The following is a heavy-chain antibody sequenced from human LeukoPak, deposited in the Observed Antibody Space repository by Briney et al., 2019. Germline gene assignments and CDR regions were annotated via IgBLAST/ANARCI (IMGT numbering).Heavy chain of an antibody. CDR3: AKTYYYDSGAFDY. CDR1: GFTFDEYA. D-gene: IGHD3-22*01. CDR2: ISWNSGSI. V-gene: IGHV3-9*01. Sequence: GRSLRLSCAASGFTFDEYAMHWVRQAPGKGLEWVAGISWNSGSIAYAGSVKGRFTISRDNAKNSLYLQMNSLRAEDTALCYCAKTYYYDSGAFDYWGQGTLVTVSS. J-gene: IGHJ4*02.